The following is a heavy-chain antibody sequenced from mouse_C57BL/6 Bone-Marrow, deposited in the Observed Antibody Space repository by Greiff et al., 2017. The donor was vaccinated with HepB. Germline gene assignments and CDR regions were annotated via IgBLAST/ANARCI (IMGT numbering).Heavy chain of an antibody. V-gene: IGHV1-81*01. CDR1: GYTFTSYG. D-gene: IGHD1-1*02. Sequence: QVQLQQSGAELARPGASVKLSCKASGYTFTSYGISWVKQRTGQGLEWIGEIYPRSGNTYYNEKFKGKATLTADKSSSTAYIELRSLTSKDSAVDFCARSVDYFGAMDYWGQGTSVTVSS. J-gene: IGHJ4*01. CDR3: ARSVDYFGAMDY. CDR2: IYPRSGNT.